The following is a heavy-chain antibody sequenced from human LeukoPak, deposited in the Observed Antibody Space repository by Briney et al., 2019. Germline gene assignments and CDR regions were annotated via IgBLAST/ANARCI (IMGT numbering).Heavy chain of an antibody. J-gene: IGHJ4*02. CDR2: INHSGST. Sequence: PSETLSLTCAVYGGSFSGYYWSWVRQPPGKGLEWMGEINHSGSTNYNPSLKTRVTISVDTSKNQCTLKLSSVAAADTAVYYCARGSLVHSCGSRYWGQGTLVTVSS. V-gene: IGHV4-34*01. CDR1: GGSFSGYY. CDR3: ARGSLVHSCGSRY. D-gene: IGHD6-19*01.